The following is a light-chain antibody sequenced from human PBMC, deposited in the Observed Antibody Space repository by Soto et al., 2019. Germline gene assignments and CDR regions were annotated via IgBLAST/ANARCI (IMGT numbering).Light chain of an antibody. CDR1: KSVGSNY. CDR3: QQYGTSCLVS. CDR2: GAS. Sequence: EIVLTQSPGTLSLSPGERVTLSCRASKSVGSNYLAWYQQKPGQSPRLLIYGASTRATGVPDRFSGSGSGTDFTLTIGRLEPEDFAVDYCQQYGTSCLVSFGKGTRLEIK. J-gene: IGKJ5*01. V-gene: IGKV3-20*01.